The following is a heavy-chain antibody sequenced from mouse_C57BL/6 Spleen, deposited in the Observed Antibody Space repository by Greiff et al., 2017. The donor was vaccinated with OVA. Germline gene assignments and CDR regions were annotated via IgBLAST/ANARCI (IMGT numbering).Heavy chain of an antibody. CDR1: GFSLSTFGMG. J-gene: IGHJ4*01. V-gene: IGHV8-8*01. CDR3: ARVYYGSSYDYAMDY. D-gene: IGHD1-1*01. Sequence: QVTLKESGPGILQPSQTLSLTCSFSGFSLSTFGMGVGWIRQPSGKGLEWLAHIWWDDDKYYNPALKSRLTTSKDTSKNQVFLKIANVDTADTATYYGARVYYGSSYDYAMDYWGQGTSVTVSS. CDR2: IWWDDDK.